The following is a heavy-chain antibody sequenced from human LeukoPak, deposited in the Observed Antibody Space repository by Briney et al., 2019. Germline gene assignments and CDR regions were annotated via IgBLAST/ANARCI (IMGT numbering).Heavy chain of an antibody. D-gene: IGHD3-10*01. CDR3: ARAVRYGSGSYLLYYFDY. V-gene: IGHV3-72*01. CDR2: TRNKANSYTT. J-gene: IGHJ4*02. CDR1: GFTFSDHY. Sequence: PGGSLRLSCAASGFTFSDHYMDWVRQAPGKGLEWVGRTRNKANSYTTEYAASVKGRFTIPRDDSENSLYLQMNSLKTEDTAVYYCARAVRYGSGSYLLYYFDYWGQGTLVTVSS.